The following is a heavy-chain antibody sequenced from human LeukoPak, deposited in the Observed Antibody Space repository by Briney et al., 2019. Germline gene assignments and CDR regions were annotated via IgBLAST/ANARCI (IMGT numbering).Heavy chain of an antibody. V-gene: IGHV3-11*01. J-gene: IGHJ4*02. Sequence: GGSLRLSCAASGFTFSDYYMSWIRQAPGKGLEWVSYISSSGSTIYYADSVKGRFTISRDNAKNSLYLQMSSLRAEDTAVYYCASYFHYYDSSGYYMWGNDYWGQGTLVTVSS. CDR2: ISSSGSTI. CDR1: GFTFSDYY. D-gene: IGHD3-22*01. CDR3: ASYFHYYDSSGYYMWGNDY.